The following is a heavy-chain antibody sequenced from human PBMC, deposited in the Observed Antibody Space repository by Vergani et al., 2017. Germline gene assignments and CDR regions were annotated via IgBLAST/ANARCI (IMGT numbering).Heavy chain of an antibody. CDR3: TTEGGHYYDSSGYYYYFDY. Sequence: EVQLVESGGGLVKPGGSLRLSCAASGFTFSNAWMSWVRQAPGKGLEWVGRIKSKTDGGTTYYAAPVKGRFTISRDDSKNTLYLQMNSLKTEDTAVYYCTTEGGHYYDSSGYYYYFDYWGQGTLVTVSS. D-gene: IGHD3-22*01. CDR2: IKSKTDGGTT. V-gene: IGHV3-15*01. CDR1: GFTFSNAW. J-gene: IGHJ4*02.